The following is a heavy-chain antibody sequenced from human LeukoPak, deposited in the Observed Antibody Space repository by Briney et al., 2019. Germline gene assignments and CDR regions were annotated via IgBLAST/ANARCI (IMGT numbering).Heavy chain of an antibody. D-gene: IGHD3-3*01. CDR2: ISGSGGST. J-gene: IGHJ4*02. CDR1: GFTFSSYA. V-gene: IGHV3-23*01. Sequence: PGESLKISCAASGFTFSSYAMSWVRQAPGKGLEWVSAISGSGGSTYYADSVKGRFTISRDNSKNTLYLQMKSLRAEDTAVYYCAKHLRFLEWLLSALDYWGQGTLSPSPQ. CDR3: AKHLRFLEWLLSALDY.